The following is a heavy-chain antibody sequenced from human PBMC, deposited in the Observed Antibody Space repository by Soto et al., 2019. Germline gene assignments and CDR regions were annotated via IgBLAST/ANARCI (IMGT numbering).Heavy chain of an antibody. Sequence: SVKVSCKASGFTFTSSAVQWVRQARGQRLEWIGWIVVGSGNTNYAQKFQERVTITRDMSTSTAYMELSSLRSEDTAVYYCAAGSHQQGLLSYYYGMDVWGQGTTVTVSS. CDR1: GFTFTSSA. D-gene: IGHD6-19*01. CDR2: IVVGSGNT. J-gene: IGHJ6*02. V-gene: IGHV1-58*01. CDR3: AAGSHQQGLLSYYYGMDV.